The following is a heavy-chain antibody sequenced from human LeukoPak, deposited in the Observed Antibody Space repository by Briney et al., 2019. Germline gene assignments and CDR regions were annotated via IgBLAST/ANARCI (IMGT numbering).Heavy chain of an antibody. V-gene: IGHV3-21*01. CDR2: ISSSISYI. Sequence: GGSLRLSCAASGFTFSSYSINWVRQAPGKGLEWVSSISSSISYIYYADSVKGRFTISRDNAKNSLYLQMNSLRAEDTAVYYCARDPHYDFWSGYYSTWPLGYWGQGTLVTVSS. CDR1: GFTFSSYS. D-gene: IGHD3-3*01. J-gene: IGHJ4*02. CDR3: ARDPHYDFWSGYYSTWPLGY.